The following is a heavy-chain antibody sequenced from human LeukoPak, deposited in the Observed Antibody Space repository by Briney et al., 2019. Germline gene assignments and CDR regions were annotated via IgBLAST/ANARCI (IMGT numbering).Heavy chain of an antibody. CDR2: INQDGSAT. Sequence: RGSLRLSCAASGFTFSSYWLSWVRQAPGKGLEWVANINQDGSATYYENPVKGRFTTSRDNAKNSLYLQMSSLRAEDTAVYYSARSFTMIPEDFWGQGTLVTVSS. V-gene: IGHV3-7*04. J-gene: IGHJ4*02. CDR3: ARSFTMIPEDF. D-gene: IGHD3-22*01. CDR1: GFTFSSYW.